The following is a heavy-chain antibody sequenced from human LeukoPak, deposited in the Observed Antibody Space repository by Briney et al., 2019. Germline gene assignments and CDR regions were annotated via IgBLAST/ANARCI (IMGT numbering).Heavy chain of an antibody. D-gene: IGHD6-13*01. V-gene: IGHV1-8*01. J-gene: IGHJ4*02. CDR3: ARAPMGAAALY. CDR2: MNPNSGNT. Sequence: ASVKVSCKASGYTFTSYDINWVRQATGQGLEWMGWMNPNSGNTGYAQKFQGRVTLTRDTSISTAYMELSSLRSDGTAFYYCARAPMGAAALYWGQGTLVTVSS. CDR1: GYTFTSYD.